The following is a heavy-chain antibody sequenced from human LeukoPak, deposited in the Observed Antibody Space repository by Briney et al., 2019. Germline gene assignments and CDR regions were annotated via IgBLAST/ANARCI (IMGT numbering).Heavy chain of an antibody. CDR1: GYTFTSYY. CDR3: AREAVAGARDFDY. J-gene: IGHJ4*02. D-gene: IGHD6-19*01. Sequence: ASVKVSCKASGYTFTSYYIHWVRQAPGQGLEWMGIINPSGGSTSYAQKFQGRVTMTRDTSTSTVYMELSSLRSDDTAVYYCAREAVAGARDFDYWGLGTLVTVSS. V-gene: IGHV1-46*01. CDR2: INPSGGST.